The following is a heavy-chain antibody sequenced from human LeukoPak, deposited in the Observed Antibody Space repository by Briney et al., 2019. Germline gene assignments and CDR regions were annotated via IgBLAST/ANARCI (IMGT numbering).Heavy chain of an antibody. CDR3: ARAEGATTIDY. V-gene: IGHV4-39*07. D-gene: IGHD1-26*01. CDR2: IYYSGST. CDR1: GGSISSSGYN. Sequence: PSETLSLTCTVSGGSISSSGYNWAWIRQPPGKGLEWIGTIYYSGSTYYNPSLKSRVTISVDTSKNQFSLKLSSVTATDTAAYYCARAEGATTIDYWGQGTLVTVSS. J-gene: IGHJ4*02.